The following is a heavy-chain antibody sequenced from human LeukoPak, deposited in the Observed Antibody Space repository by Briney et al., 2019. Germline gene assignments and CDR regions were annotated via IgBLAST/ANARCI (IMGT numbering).Heavy chain of an antibody. Sequence: SETLSLTCTVSGGSISRYYWSWIRQPPGKGLEWIGYIYYSGSTNYNPSLKSRVTISVDTSKNQFSLKLSSVTAADTAVYYCARLRDSSSLLMDVWGQGTTVTDSS. CDR1: GGSISRYY. J-gene: IGHJ6*02. CDR3: ARLRDSSSLLMDV. D-gene: IGHD6-13*01. V-gene: IGHV4-59*08. CDR2: IYYSGST.